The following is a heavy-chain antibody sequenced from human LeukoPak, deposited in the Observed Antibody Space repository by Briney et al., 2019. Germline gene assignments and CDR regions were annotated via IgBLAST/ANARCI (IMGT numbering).Heavy chain of an antibody. J-gene: IGHJ6*03. CDR1: GYTFTSYD. CDR2: MNPNSGNT. V-gene: IGHV1-8*03. Sequence: GASVKVSCKASGYTFTSYDINWVRQATGQGLEWMGWMNPNSGNTGYAQKFRGRVTITRNISTHTVYMELSSLRSEDTAVYYCARGLSCGSTTCYGGVMPVAVNYFYYYMDVWGKGTTVTVSS. D-gene: IGHD2-2*01. CDR3: ARGLSCGSTTCYGGVMPVAVNYFYYYMDV.